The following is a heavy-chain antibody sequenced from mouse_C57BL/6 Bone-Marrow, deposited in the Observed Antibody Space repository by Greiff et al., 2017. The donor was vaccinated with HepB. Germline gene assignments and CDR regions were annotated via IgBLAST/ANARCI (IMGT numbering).Heavy chain of an antibody. CDR1: GYTFTDYA. V-gene: IGHV1-67*01. CDR2: ISTYYGDA. CDR3: ANYYGSSYWYFDV. Sequence: VKVVESGPELVRPGVSVKISCKGSGYTFTDYAMHWVKQSHAKSLEWIGVISTYYGDASYNQKFKDKATMTVDKSSSTAYMELARLTSEDSAVYYCANYYGSSYWYFDVWGTGTTVTVSS. J-gene: IGHJ1*03. D-gene: IGHD1-1*01.